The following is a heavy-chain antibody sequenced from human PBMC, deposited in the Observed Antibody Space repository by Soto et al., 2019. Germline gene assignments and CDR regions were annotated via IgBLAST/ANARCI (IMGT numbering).Heavy chain of an antibody. V-gene: IGHV4-4*02. CDR3: ARETKYIAVAGNWFDP. CDR2: IYHSGST. Sequence: SETLSLTCAVSSGSISSSNWWSWVRQPPGKGLEWIGEIYHSGSTNYNPSLKSRVTISVDKSKNQFSLKLSSVTAADTAVYYCARETKYIAVAGNWFDPWGQGTLVTVSS. CDR1: SGSISSSNW. D-gene: IGHD6-19*01. J-gene: IGHJ5*02.